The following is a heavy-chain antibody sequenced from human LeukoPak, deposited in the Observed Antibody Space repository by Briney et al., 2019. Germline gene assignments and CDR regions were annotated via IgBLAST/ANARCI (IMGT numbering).Heavy chain of an antibody. Sequence: SVKVSCKASGGTFSSYAISWVRQAPGQGLEWMGRIIPIFGTANYARKFHGRVTTTTDESTSTAYMELSSLRSDDTAVYYCARDGYSYGDNGEDYWGQGTLVTVSS. V-gene: IGHV1-69*05. CDR1: GGTFSSYA. J-gene: IGHJ4*02. CDR2: IIPIFGTA. D-gene: IGHD5-18*01. CDR3: ARDGYSYGDNGEDY.